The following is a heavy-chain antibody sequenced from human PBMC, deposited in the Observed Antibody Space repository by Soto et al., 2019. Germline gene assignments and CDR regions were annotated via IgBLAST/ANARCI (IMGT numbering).Heavy chain of an antibody. Sequence: QVQLVDSGGVVVQPGKSLRLSCASSGFTCSHHGIHWVRQAPGKGLEWVAVIWYDGSLKYYADSVQGRFIVTRDNSKNTVYLQMNGLRVEDTAVYYCARWDLDWWGQGPLGTVSS. CDR2: IWYDGSLK. CDR3: ARWDLDW. D-gene: IGHD1-26*01. J-gene: IGHJ4*02. V-gene: IGHV3-33*01. CDR1: GFTCSHHG.